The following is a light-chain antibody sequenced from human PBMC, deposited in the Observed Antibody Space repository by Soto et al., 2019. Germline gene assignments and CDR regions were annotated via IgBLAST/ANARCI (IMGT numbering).Light chain of an antibody. J-gene: IGLJ7*01. Sequence: NFMLTQPHSVSESPGKTVTISCTGSSGSNASNYVQWYQQRPGSAPTTVIYEDNQRPSGVPDRFSGSIDRSSNSASLTISGLKTEDEADYYCQSYDSANHVVFGGGTQLTVL. CDR1: SGSNASNY. CDR2: EDN. CDR3: QSYDSANHVV. V-gene: IGLV6-57*02.